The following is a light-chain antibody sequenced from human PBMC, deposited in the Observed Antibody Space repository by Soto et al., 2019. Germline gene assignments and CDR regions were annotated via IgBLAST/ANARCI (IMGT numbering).Light chain of an antibody. CDR2: AAS. CDR3: QQLSGYSWT. CDR1: QGISTF. V-gene: IGKV1-9*01. J-gene: IGKJ1*01. Sequence: DIQLTQSRAFLSASIGDRVTFTCRASQGISTFLAWYQHTPGKAPKLLIYAASTLQSGVPSRFSGSGSGREFTLTISSLQPEDFATYYCQQLSGYSWTFGQGTKVEIK.